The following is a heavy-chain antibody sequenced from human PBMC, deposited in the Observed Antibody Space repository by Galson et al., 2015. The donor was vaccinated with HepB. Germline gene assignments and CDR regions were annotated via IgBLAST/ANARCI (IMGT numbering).Heavy chain of an antibody. CDR2: IHHSGST. V-gene: IGHV4-55*02. Sequence: PGKGLEWSGEIHHSGSTHYNPSLKSRVTMSVDTSKNQFSLKLNSVTAADTAVYYCVRQCSGTTCYSSDAFDMWGQGTMVTVSS. D-gene: IGHD2-15*01. J-gene: IGHJ3*02. CDR3: VRQCSGTTCYSSDAFDM.